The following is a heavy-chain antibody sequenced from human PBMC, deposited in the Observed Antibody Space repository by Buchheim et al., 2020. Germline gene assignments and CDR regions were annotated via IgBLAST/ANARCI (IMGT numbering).Heavy chain of an antibody. Sequence: QVQLQESGPGLVKPSETLSLTCNVSGGSISSYYWSWIRQPPGKGLEWIGFIYYSGSTNYNPSLKSRVTISVDTSQNQFSLKLSSVTAADTAVYFCATFRGYSYGYFDYWGQGTL. CDR1: GGSISSYY. CDR3: ATFRGYSYGYFDY. J-gene: IGHJ4*02. D-gene: IGHD5-18*01. V-gene: IGHV4-59*01. CDR2: IYYSGST.